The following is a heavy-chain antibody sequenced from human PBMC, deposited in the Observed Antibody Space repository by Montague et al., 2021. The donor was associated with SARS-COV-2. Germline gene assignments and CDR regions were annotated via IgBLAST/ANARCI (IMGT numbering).Heavy chain of an antibody. J-gene: IGHJ4*02. Sequence: SDTLSLTSAVYDGSFSDYPWTWIRQPPGKGLEWIGEINHRGSTNXNPSLKSRVTISVDTSKNQFSLKMTSVTAADPAVYYCSKGRQHINMVVVVVTGREDYFDYWGQGTLVAVSS. D-gene: IGHD3-22*01. CDR2: INHRGST. V-gene: IGHV4-34*01. CDR3: SKGRQHINMVVVVVTGREDYFDY. CDR1: DGSFSDYP.